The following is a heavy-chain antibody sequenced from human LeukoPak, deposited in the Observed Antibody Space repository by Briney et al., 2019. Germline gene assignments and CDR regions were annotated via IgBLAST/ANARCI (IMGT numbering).Heavy chain of an antibody. V-gene: IGHV3-23*01. CDR3: AREGSRGYYFDY. D-gene: IGHD3-16*01. J-gene: IGHJ4*02. Sequence: GGSLRLSCAASEFMFSKYAMSWVRQAPGKGLEWVSAVSASADSTYYADSVKGRFIISRDNSKNTLFLQMNSLRAEDTAVYYCAREGSRGYYFDYWGQGTLVTVSS. CDR2: VSASADST. CDR1: EFMFSKYA.